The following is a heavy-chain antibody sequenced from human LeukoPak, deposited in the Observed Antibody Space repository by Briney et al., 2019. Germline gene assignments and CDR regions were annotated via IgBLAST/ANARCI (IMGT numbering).Heavy chain of an antibody. V-gene: IGHV1-69*13. J-gene: IGHJ4*02. Sequence: SVKVSCKASGGTLSRYAISWVRQAPGQGPEWMGGIIPIFGTTNYAQKFQGRVTITADESTSTAYMELSSLRSEDTAVYYCARIVGIASQGYFDYWGQGTLVTVSS. CDR1: GGTLSRYA. CDR2: IIPIFGTT. CDR3: ARIVGIASQGYFDY. D-gene: IGHD2-15*01.